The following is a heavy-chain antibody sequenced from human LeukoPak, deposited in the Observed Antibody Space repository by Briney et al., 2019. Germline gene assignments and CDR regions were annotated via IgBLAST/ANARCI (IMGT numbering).Heavy chain of an antibody. V-gene: IGHV4-61*01. CDR2: IYYSGST. Sequence: PSETLSLTRAVSGYSISSGYYWGWIRQPPGKGLEWIGYIYYSGSTNYNPSLKSRVTISVDTSKNQFSLKLSSVTAADTAVYYCASHHAFDIWGQGTMVTVSS. CDR3: ASHHAFDI. CDR1: GYSISSGYY. J-gene: IGHJ3*02.